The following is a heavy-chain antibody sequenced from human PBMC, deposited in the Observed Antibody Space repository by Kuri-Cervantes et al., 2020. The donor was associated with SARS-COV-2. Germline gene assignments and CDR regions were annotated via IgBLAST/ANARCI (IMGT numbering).Heavy chain of an antibody. Sequence: ASVKVSCKASGYTFTSQYLHWVRQAPGQGLEWMGIINPSGGSTSYAQKFQGRVTMTTDTSPSTAYMELRSLRSDETAVYYCARDQGYSSGWFDYWGQGTLVTVSS. D-gene: IGHD6-19*01. CDR1: GYTFTSQY. V-gene: IGHV1-46*01. CDR3: ARDQGYSSGWFDY. CDR2: INPSGGST. J-gene: IGHJ4*02.